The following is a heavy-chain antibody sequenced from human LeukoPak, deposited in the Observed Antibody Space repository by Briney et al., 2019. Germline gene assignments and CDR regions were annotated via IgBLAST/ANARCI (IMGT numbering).Heavy chain of an antibody. J-gene: IGHJ5*02. Sequence: GGSLRLSCAASGFTFSSYSMNWVRQAPGKGLEWVSSISSSSSYIYYADSVKGRFTISRDNAKNSLYLQMNSLRAEDTAVYYCARSRGSSDWYRWFDPWGQGTLVTVSS. CDR3: ARSRGSSDWYRWFDP. V-gene: IGHV3-21*01. CDR1: GFTFSSYS. D-gene: IGHD6-19*01. CDR2: ISSSSSYI.